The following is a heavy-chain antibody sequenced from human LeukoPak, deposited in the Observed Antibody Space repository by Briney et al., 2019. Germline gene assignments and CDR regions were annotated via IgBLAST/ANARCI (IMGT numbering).Heavy chain of an antibody. V-gene: IGHV3-11*06. D-gene: IGHD6-19*01. CDR2: ISSSSYT. Sequence: GGSLRLSCAASGFTFSDYYMSWIRQAPGEGLEWVSYISSSSYTNYADSVKGRFTISRDNAKNSLYLQMNSLRAEDTAVYYCARMEYSSGWSSWFDPWGQGTLVTVSS. CDR1: GFTFSDYY. CDR3: ARMEYSSGWSSWFDP. J-gene: IGHJ5*02.